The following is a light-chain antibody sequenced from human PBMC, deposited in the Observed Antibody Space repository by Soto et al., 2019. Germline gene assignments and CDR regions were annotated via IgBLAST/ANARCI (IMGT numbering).Light chain of an antibody. J-gene: IGKJ4*01. V-gene: IGKV3-15*01. CDR2: GAS. CDR1: QSVSSN. Sequence: EIVMTQSPATLSVSPGERATLSCRASQSVSSNLAWYQQKPGQAPRPLIYGASTRATGIPARFSGSGSGTEFTLTISSLQSEDVAVYCCQQYNNCPLTFGGGTKVEIK. CDR3: QQYNNCPLT.